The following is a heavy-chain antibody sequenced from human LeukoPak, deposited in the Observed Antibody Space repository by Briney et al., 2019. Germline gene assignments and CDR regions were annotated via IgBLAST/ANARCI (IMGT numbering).Heavy chain of an antibody. V-gene: IGHV1-18*01. CDR1: GYTFTSYG. D-gene: IGHD2-2*01. CDR2: ISAYNGNT. Sequence: ASAKVSCKASGYTFTSYGISWVRQAPGQGLEWMGWISAYNGNTNYAQKLQGRVTMTTDTSTSTAYMELRSLRSDDTAAYYCARSLYQPDAFDIWGQGTMVTVSS. J-gene: IGHJ3*02. CDR3: ARSLYQPDAFDI.